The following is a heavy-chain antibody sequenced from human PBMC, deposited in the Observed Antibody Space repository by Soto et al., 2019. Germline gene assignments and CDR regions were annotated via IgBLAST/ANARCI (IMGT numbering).Heavy chain of an antibody. Sequence: GGSLRLSCAASGFTFSSYAMHWVRQAPGKGLEWVAVISYDGSNKYYADSVKGRFTISRDNSKNTLYLQMNSLRAEDTAVYYCARDCGWFGVSYYYYGMDVWGQGTTVTVSS. CDR1: GFTFSSYA. J-gene: IGHJ6*02. D-gene: IGHD3-10*01. V-gene: IGHV3-30-3*01. CDR2: ISYDGSNK. CDR3: ARDCGWFGVSYYYYGMDV.